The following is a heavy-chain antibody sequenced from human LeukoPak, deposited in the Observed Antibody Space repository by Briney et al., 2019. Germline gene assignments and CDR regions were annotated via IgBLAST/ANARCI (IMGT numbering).Heavy chain of an antibody. Sequence: SETLSLTCAVYGVSFSGYYWNWIRQPPGKGLEWIGEINHSGSTNYNPSLKSGVTMSVDTSKNQFSLKLSSVTAADTAVYYCAKLGSGFYYYYYYYMDVWGKGTAVTVSS. CDR2: INHSGST. J-gene: IGHJ6*03. V-gene: IGHV4-34*01. CDR3: AKLGSGFYYYYYYYMDV. D-gene: IGHD3-3*01. CDR1: GVSFSGYY.